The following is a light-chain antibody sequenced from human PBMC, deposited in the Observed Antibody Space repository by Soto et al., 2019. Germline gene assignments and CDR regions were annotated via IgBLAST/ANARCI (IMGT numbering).Light chain of an antibody. J-gene: IGKJ4*01. Sequence: DIQMTQSPSSLSASVGDRVTITCQATHDIYNYLNWYQQKPGKAPELLIYDASNLERVVPSRFSGSGSGTDFTLAISSLQPEDIETYYCQQSHDLPLTFCGGTPVQFK. CDR1: HDIYNY. V-gene: IGKV1-33*01. CDR3: QQSHDLPLT. CDR2: DAS.